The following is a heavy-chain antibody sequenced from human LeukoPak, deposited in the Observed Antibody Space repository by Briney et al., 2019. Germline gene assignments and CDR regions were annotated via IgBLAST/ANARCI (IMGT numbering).Heavy chain of an antibody. CDR2: IYYSGST. CDR1: GGSISSGGYY. D-gene: IGHD1-26*01. Sequence: ASETLSLTCTVSGGSISSGGYYWSWIRQHPGKGLEWIGYIYYSGSTYCNPSLKSRVTISVDTSKNQFSLKLSSVTAADTAVYYCARGPVGGSYCDYWGQGTLVTVSS. CDR3: ARGPVGGSYCDY. V-gene: IGHV4-31*03. J-gene: IGHJ4*02.